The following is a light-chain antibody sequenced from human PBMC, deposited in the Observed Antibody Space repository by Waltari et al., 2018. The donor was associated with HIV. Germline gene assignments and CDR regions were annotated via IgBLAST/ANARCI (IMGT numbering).Light chain of an antibody. J-gene: IGKJ4*01. CDR2: WAS. V-gene: IGKV4-1*01. Sequence: DIVMTQSPDSLAVSLGARATMNCRSSRTVYFNSNNRNYLAWYQQKPGQSPKVLIYWASTRASGVPGRFSGSGSGTDFNLTISSLQADDVAVYYCQQYYTIESTFGGGTKVEIK. CDR3: QQYYTIEST. CDR1: RTVYFNSNNRNY.